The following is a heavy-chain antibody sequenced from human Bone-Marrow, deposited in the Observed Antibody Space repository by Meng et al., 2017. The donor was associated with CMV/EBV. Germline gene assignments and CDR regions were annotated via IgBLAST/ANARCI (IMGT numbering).Heavy chain of an antibody. CDR1: GNIFTLHY. V-gene: IGHV1-46*01. CDR2: LNPSDGRT. Sequence: ASVKVSCKASGNIFTLHYMHWVRQAPGRGLEWMGVLNPSDGRTTSAQKFQGRVTMTRDKSTSTFYMELSSLTSEDTAVYYCASDIVGTTSPAYWGQGTLATVSS. CDR3: ASDIVGTTSPAY. J-gene: IGHJ4*02. D-gene: IGHD1-26*01.